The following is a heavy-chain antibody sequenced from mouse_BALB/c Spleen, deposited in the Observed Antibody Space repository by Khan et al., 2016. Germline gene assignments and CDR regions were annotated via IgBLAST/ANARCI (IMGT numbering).Heavy chain of an antibody. CDR2: IWGGGST. V-gene: IGHV2-6-5*01. D-gene: IGHD1-1*01. Sequence: QVQLKESGPGLVAPSQSLSITCTVSGFSLTDYGVSWIRQPPGKGLEWLGVIWGGGSTYYNSALKSRLSISKDNSKSQVFLKMNSLHTDDTAMYYCAKNNSPYDGSSYGYFDVWGAGTTVTVSS. CDR3: AKNNSPYDGSSYGYFDV. CDR1: GFSLTDYG. J-gene: IGHJ1*01.